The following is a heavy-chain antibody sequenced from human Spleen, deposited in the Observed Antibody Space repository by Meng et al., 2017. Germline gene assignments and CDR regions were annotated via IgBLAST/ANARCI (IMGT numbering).Heavy chain of an antibody. D-gene: IGHD1-1*01. Sequence: SETLSLTCTVSGGSISSYYWSWIRQPAGKGLEWIGRIYTSGSTNYNPYLKSRVTISLDTSNNHFSLNLRSVTTADTAVYYCARGLDNLPYDSWGQGTLVTVSS. CDR3: ARGLDNLPYDS. V-gene: IGHV4-4*07. CDR2: IYTSGST. CDR1: GGSISSYY. J-gene: IGHJ4*02.